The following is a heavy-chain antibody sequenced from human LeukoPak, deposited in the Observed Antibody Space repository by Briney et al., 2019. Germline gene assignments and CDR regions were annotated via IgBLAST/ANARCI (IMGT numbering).Heavy chain of an antibody. Sequence: SETLSLTCTVSGGSISSSSYYWGWIRQPPGKGLEWIGSIYYSGSTCYNPSLKSRVTISVDTSKNQCSLKLSSVTAADTAVYYCARRPLLGASYYFDYWGQGTLVTVSS. CDR2: IYYSGST. CDR1: GGSISSSSYY. J-gene: IGHJ4*02. CDR3: ARRPLLGASYYFDY. D-gene: IGHD1-26*01. V-gene: IGHV4-39*01.